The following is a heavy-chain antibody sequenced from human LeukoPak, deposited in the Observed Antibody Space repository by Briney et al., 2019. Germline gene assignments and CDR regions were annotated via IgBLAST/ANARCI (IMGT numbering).Heavy chain of an antibody. D-gene: IGHD3-3*01. CDR3: ARDKATIFATHYYYYGMDV. V-gene: IGHV3-33*01. CDR1: GFTFSSYG. J-gene: IGHJ6*02. CDR2: IWYDGSNK. Sequence: GSLRLSCAASGFTFSSYGMHWVRPAPGKGLEWVAVIWYDGSNKYYADSVKGRFTISRDNSKNTLYMQMNSLRAEDTAVYYCARDKATIFATHYYYYGMDVGGQGTTVTVSS.